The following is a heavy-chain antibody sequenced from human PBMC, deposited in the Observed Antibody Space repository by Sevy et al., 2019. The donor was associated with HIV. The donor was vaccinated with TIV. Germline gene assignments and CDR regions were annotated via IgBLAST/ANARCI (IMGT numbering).Heavy chain of an antibody. CDR3: VRAIATVDSF. V-gene: IGHV3-7*01. CDR2: INQDASVN. Sequence: GGSLRLSCVASGFSLNTYWMLWVRQAPGKGLEWVANINQDASVNYYADSVKGRFTISRDNARNLVSLQMNILRVEDTALYYCVRAIATVDSFWGQETLVTVSS. D-gene: IGHD6-13*01. CDR1: GFSLNTYW. J-gene: IGHJ4*02.